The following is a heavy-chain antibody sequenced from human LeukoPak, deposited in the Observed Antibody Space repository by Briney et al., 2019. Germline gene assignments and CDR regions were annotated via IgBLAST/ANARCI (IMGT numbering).Heavy chain of an antibody. CDR1: GFASRNFA. J-gene: IGHJ4*02. Sequence: GGSLRLSCAASGFASRNFAMSWVRQAPGKGLEWVSGISDSGTRTFYADSVKGRFTVSRDNSKDTLYLQVNSLTAEDTAVYYCVVLVVVAAQVSDYWGQGTLVTVSS. V-gene: IGHV3-23*01. D-gene: IGHD2-15*01. CDR2: ISDSGTRT. CDR3: VVLVVVAAQVSDY.